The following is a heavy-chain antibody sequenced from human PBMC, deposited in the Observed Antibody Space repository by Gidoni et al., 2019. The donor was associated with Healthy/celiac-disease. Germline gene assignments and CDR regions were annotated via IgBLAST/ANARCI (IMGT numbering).Heavy chain of an antibody. D-gene: IGHD1-20*01. Sequence: QLHLQASGPGLVKPSETLSLTRTVAGGSISSSSYYWTWRRQPPGKGLEWIGSIYYSGNTYYNPSVKSRVTISVDTSKNQFSLKLSSVTAADTAGYYCASHYNWIDYWGQGTLVTVSS. V-gene: IGHV4-39*07. J-gene: IGHJ4*02. CDR2: IYYSGNT. CDR3: ASHYNWIDY. CDR1: GGSISSSSYY.